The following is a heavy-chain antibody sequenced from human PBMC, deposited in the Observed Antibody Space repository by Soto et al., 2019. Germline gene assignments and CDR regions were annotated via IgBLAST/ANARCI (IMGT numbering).Heavy chain of an antibody. CDR1: GFSFSNYA. V-gene: IGHV3-30*18. CDR3: TKGGWSGSGLSDY. J-gene: IGHJ4*02. CDR2: ISYEGSAQ. D-gene: IGHD6-19*01. Sequence: QVQLVESGGGVVQPGGSLSLSSAASGFSFSNYAMNWVRQGPDKGLKWVALISYEGSAQYYADSVKGRFTISSDNSRNTLYLQMNSRRVEDTPLHYSTKGGWSGSGLSDYWGEG.